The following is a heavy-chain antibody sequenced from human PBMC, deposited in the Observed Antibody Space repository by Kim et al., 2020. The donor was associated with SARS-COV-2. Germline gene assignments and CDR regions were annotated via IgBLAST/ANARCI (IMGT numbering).Heavy chain of an antibody. Sequence: GGSLRLSCAASGFTFSSYEMNWVRQAPGKGLEWVSYISSSGSTIYYADSVKGRFTISRDNAKNSLYLQMNSLRAEDTAVYYCARDPWVWVSSAWNSSNYWGQGTLVTVSS. V-gene: IGHV3-48*03. D-gene: IGHD6-19*01. CDR3: ARDPWVWVSSAWNSSNY. J-gene: IGHJ4*02. CDR2: ISSSGSTI. CDR1: GFTFSSYE.